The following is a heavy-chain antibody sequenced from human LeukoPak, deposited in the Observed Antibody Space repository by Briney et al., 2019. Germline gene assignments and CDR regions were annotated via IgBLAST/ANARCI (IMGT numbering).Heavy chain of an antibody. CDR3: AKDLYCSSTSCLPRYFDL. CDR1: GFTFSSYA. Sequence: GGSLRLSCAASGFTFSSYAMSWVRQAPGKGLEWVSDISGSGGTTYYADSVKGRFTVSRDNSKNTLYLQMNSPRAEDTAVYYCAKDLYCSSTSCLPRYFDLWGRGTLVTVSS. J-gene: IGHJ2*01. V-gene: IGHV3-23*01. D-gene: IGHD2-2*01. CDR2: ISGSGGTT.